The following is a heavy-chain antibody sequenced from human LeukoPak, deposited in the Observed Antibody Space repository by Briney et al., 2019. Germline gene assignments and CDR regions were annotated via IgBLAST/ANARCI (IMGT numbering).Heavy chain of an antibody. CDR1: GYTFTSYA. D-gene: IGHD5-24*01. CDR2: ITPSGGT. Sequence: ASVKVSCKASGYTFTSYAIHWVRQAPGQGLEWMGWITPSGGTNYPQKFQGRVAITWDTSITAAYMDLSRLTSDDTAVYYCARDRYGDGFAHLDYWGQGALVTVSS. CDR3: ARDRYGDGFAHLDY. J-gene: IGHJ4*02. V-gene: IGHV1-2*02.